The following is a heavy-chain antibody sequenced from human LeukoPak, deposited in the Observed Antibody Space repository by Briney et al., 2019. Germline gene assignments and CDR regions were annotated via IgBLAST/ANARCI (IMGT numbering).Heavy chain of an antibody. J-gene: IGHJ5*02. CDR2: NYYSGST. CDR3: AGDDDYGVGWFDP. CDR1: GGSISSYY. Sequence: SETLSLTCTVSGGSISSYYWSWIRQPPGKGLEWIGYNYYSGSTNYNPSLKSRVTISVDTSKNQFSLKLSSVTAADTAVYYCAGDDDYGVGWFDPWGQGTLVTVSS. V-gene: IGHV4-59*01. D-gene: IGHD4-17*01.